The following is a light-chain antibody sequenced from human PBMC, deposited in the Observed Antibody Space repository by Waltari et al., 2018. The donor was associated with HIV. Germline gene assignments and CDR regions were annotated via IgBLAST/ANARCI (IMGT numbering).Light chain of an antibody. J-gene: IGKJ1*01. V-gene: IGKV1-39*01. Sequence: DIQMTQSPSSLSASVGDRVTITCRTSQTISNYLNWYQQKPGKAPKLLIYAASSLQSGVPSRFSGSGSETDFTLTISSLQPEDFATYYCQQSYSTPTFGQGTRVEIK. CDR3: QQSYSTPT. CDR2: AAS. CDR1: QTISNY.